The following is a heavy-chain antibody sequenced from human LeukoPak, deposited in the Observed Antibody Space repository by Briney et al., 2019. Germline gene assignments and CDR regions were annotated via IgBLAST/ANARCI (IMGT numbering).Heavy chain of an antibody. Sequence: PSETLSLTCTVSGDSISTYYWSWIRQSPGKGLEWIAYIYYRGTTNSNPSLKSRVTISANTSKTQFSLILSSVTAADTAVYYCVSSSPRYCTGGTCYSSRGFDYWGQGALVTVSS. J-gene: IGHJ4*02. CDR2: IYYRGTT. CDR1: GDSISTYY. CDR3: VSSSPRYCTGGTCYSSRGFDY. V-gene: IGHV4-59*01. D-gene: IGHD2-15*01.